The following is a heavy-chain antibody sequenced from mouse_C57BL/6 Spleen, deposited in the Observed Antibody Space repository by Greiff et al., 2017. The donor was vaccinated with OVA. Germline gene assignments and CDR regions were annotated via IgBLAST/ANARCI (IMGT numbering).Heavy chain of an antibody. CDR2: ISYDGSN. Sequence: EVKLMESGPGLVKPSQSLSLTCSVTGYSITSGYYWNWIRQFPGNKLEWMGYISYDGSNNYNPSLKNRISITSDTSKNQCFLKLNSVTTEDTATYYCARDRDWDYFDYWGQGTTLTVSS. J-gene: IGHJ2*01. V-gene: IGHV3-6*01. CDR1: GYSITSGYY. D-gene: IGHD4-1*01. CDR3: ARDRDWDYFDY.